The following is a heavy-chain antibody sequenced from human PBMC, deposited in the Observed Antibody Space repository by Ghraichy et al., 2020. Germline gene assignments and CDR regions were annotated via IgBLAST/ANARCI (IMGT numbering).Heavy chain of an antibody. D-gene: IGHD1-20*01. Sequence: GGSLRLSCAASGFTFTSYWMSWVRQAPGKGLEWVANIHPDGTEKYYLDSVKGRFAISRDNAKNSLYMQMNSLRDEDTAVYYCARDNWNDVGWGQGTLVTVSS. CDR1: GFTFTSYW. V-gene: IGHV3-7*04. CDR2: IHPDGTEK. J-gene: IGHJ4*02. CDR3: ARDNWNDVG.